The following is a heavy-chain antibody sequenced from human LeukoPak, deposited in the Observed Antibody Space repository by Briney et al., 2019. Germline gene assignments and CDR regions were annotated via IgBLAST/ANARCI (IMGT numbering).Heavy chain of an antibody. CDR2: VSYDGSNR. D-gene: IGHD3-10*01. CDR3: VRDRLYYGSGSYIFDY. J-gene: IGHJ4*02. Sequence: SLRLSXXXSGXXFSSXAMHWVRQAPGKGLEWVTVVSYDGSNRYYADSVKGRFSISRGNSKSTLYLQMNSLRPEDTAVYYCVRDRLYYGSGSYIFDYWGQGTLVTVSS. V-gene: IGHV3-30-3*01. CDR1: GXXFSSXA.